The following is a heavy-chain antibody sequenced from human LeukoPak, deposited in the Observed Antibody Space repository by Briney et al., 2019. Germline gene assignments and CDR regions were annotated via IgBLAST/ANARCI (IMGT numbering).Heavy chain of an antibody. Sequence: PSETLSLTCTVSGYSMSSGYYWGWIRQPPGKGLQWIGSIFHSGNSYYNPSLKSRVTISVDTSKNQFSLKLSSVTAADTAVYYCARGDPVRGVMEPNFDYWGQGTLVTVSS. CDR2: IFHSGNS. CDR1: GYSMSSGYY. D-gene: IGHD3-10*01. J-gene: IGHJ4*02. CDR3: ARGDPVRGVMEPNFDY. V-gene: IGHV4-38-2*02.